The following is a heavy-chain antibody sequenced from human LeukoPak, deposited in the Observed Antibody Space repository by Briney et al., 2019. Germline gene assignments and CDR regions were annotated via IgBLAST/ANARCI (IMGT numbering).Heavy chain of an antibody. CDR1: GFTVSSNY. CDR2: IKQDGSEK. V-gene: IGHV3-7*03. Sequence: PGGSLRLSCAASGFTVSSNYMSWVRQAPGKGLEWVANIKQDGSEKYYVDSVEGRFTISRDNAKNSLYLQMNSLRAEDTAVYYCASHQYYWGQGTLVTVSS. CDR3: ASHQYY. J-gene: IGHJ4*02.